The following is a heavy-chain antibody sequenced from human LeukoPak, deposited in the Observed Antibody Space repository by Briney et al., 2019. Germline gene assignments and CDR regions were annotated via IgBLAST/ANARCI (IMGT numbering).Heavy chain of an antibody. CDR3: ARDGYYYGSGSYYGAPKYYYFGMDV. J-gene: IGHJ6*02. D-gene: IGHD3-10*01. CDR2: ISIRSSAI. V-gene: IGHV3-21*01. Sequence: GGSLRLSCAASGFTFSSYNMSWVRQAPGKGLEWVSSISIRSSAIYYPASVKGRFTISRDNAKNSLYLQMNSLRAEDTAVYYCARDGYYYGSGSYYGAPKYYYFGMDVWGQGTTVTVSS. CDR1: GFTFSSYN.